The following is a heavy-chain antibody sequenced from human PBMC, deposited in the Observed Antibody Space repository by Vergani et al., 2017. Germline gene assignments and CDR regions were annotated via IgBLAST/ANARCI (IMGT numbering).Heavy chain of an antibody. D-gene: IGHD3-22*01. CDR3: ARLGIPDSSGYYRLYYYYGMDV. CDR1: GFTFSSYW. Sequence: EVQLVESGGGLVQPGGSLRLSCAASGFTFSSYWMHWVRQAPGKGLVWVSRINSDGSSTSYADSVKGRFTISRDNAKNTMYLQMNSLRAEDTAVYYCARLGIPDSSGYYRLYYYYGMDVWGQGTTVTVSS. CDR2: INSDGSST. V-gene: IGHV3-74*01. J-gene: IGHJ6*02.